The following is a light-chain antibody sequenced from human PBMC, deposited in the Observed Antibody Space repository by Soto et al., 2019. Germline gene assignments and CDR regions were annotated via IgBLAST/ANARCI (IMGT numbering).Light chain of an antibody. CDR1: SSDVGGYSY. J-gene: IGLJ1*01. V-gene: IGLV2-8*01. CDR3: SSYVGIGNSLV. Sequence: QSALTQPPSASGSPGQSVTISCTGTSSDVGGYSYVSWYQAHPGKAPKLMIYEVTKRPSGVPDRFSGSRSGNTASMIVSGLQAEDEADYYCSSYVGIGNSLVFGAGTKLTVL. CDR2: EVT.